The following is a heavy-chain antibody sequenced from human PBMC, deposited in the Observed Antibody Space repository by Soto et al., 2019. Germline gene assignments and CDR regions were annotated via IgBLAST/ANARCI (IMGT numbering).Heavy chain of an antibody. CDR3: ARKGWRFGVVPRGGLAP. CDR1: GGSINSSNC. V-gene: IGHV4-4*02. J-gene: IGHJ5*02. CDR2: IYPSVTT. Sequence: PSETLSLTCAVSGGSINSSNCWTWVRQTAGQGLEWIGEIYPSVTTNYNPSLKTRVTISLDKYTKQFSLRLNSVTAADTAVYYCARKGWRFGVVPRGGLAPWGQGSLVTVSS. D-gene: IGHD3-3*01.